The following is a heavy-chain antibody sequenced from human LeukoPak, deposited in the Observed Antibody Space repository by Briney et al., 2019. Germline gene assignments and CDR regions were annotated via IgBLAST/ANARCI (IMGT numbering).Heavy chain of an antibody. J-gene: IGHJ4*02. CDR3: AKDRYGDYVRSYFDY. CDR1: GFTFSSYG. V-gene: IGHV3-30*02. Sequence: PGEFLRLSCAASGFTFSSYGMYWVRQAPGKGLEWVAFIRFDGSNKYYADSVKGRFTISRDNSKNTLYLQMDSLRAEDTAVYYCAKDRYGDYVRSYFDYWGQGTLVTVSS. D-gene: IGHD4-17*01. CDR2: IRFDGSNK.